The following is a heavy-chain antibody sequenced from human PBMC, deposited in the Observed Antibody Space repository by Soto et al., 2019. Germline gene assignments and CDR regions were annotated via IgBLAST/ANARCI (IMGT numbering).Heavy chain of an antibody. Sequence: EVQLVESGGGLVKPGGSLRLSCAGSGFTFSNAWMSWVRRAPGKGLEWVGRIKSDAYGGAIDYAAPVKGRFTISRHVSKTTLFLQTNNLRAEDAAVYACTTTIGRVEPPTNDFWGQGTPVIVAS. J-gene: IGHJ4*02. D-gene: IGHD2-2*01. CDR3: TTTIGRVEPPTNDF. CDR1: GFTFSNAW. CDR2: IKSDAYGGAI. V-gene: IGHV3-15*01.